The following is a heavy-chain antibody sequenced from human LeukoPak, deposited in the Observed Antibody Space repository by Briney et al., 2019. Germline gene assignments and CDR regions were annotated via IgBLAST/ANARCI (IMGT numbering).Heavy chain of an antibody. CDR1: GYTLTELS. CDR2: FDPEDGET. CDR3: ASRGGYYGSGSYNWFDP. J-gene: IGHJ5*02. D-gene: IGHD3-10*01. Sequence: GASVKVSCKVSGYTLTELSMHWVRQAPGKGLEWMGGFDPEDGETVYAQKFQGRVTMTEDTSTDTAYMELSSLRSEDTAVYYCASRGGYYGSGSYNWFDPWGQGTLVTVSS. V-gene: IGHV1-24*01.